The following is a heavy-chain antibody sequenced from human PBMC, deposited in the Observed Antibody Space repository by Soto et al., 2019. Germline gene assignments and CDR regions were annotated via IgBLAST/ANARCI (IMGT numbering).Heavy chain of an antibody. V-gene: IGHV1-18*01. Sequence: QVQLVQSGAEVKKPGASVKVSCKASGYTFTSFGISWVRQAPGQGLEWMGWISAYNGNTNYAQKLQGRVTMTTDKSTSTADMELRSLRSDDKAVYYGARWLWRYSYGLYYWGQGTLVTGSS. D-gene: IGHD5-18*01. CDR2: ISAYNGNT. J-gene: IGHJ4*02. CDR1: GYTFTSFG. CDR3: ARWLWRYSYGLYY.